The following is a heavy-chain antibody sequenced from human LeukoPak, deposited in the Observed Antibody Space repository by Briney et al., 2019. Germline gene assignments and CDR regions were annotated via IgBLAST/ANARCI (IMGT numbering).Heavy chain of an antibody. CDR2: ISGSGLST. Sequence: PGGSLRLSCAASGFTFSSYAMSWVRQAPGKGLEWVSAISGSGLSTYYADSVKGRFTISRDNSKNTLYLQMNSLRAEDTAVYYCARGYYDYVWGSYRYNPLFDYWGQGTLVTVSS. CDR3: ARGYYDYVWGSYRYNPLFDY. CDR1: GFTFSSYA. D-gene: IGHD3-16*02. V-gene: IGHV3-23*01. J-gene: IGHJ4*02.